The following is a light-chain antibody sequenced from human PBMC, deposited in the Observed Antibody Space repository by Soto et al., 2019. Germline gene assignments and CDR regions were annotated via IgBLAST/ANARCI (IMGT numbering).Light chain of an antibody. J-gene: IGKJ1*01. V-gene: IGKV1-5*03. CDR2: KAS. Sequence: DIQMTQSPSTLSASVGDRVTITCRASQTISSWLAWYQKKQGKAPKLLIYKASTLKSGVPSRFSGSGPGTEFTLTIITLHPDDFASYCFQHYNRYSEAFGQRTKGDVK. CDR3: QHYNRYSEA. CDR1: QTISSW.